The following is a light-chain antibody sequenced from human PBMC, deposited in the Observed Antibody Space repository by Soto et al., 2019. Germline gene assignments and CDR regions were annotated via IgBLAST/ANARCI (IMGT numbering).Light chain of an antibody. CDR3: QQSNNWPWT. J-gene: IGKJ1*01. CDR2: GAS. Sequence: ELVLTQSPGTLSLSPGDRATLSCRSSQSAYSSYLSWYQQKPGQAPRLLIYGASNRATGIPDRFSGSGSGTDFTLTISGLEPEDFAVYYCQQSNNWPWTFGQGTNVEIK. V-gene: IGKV3-20*01. CDR1: QSAYSSY.